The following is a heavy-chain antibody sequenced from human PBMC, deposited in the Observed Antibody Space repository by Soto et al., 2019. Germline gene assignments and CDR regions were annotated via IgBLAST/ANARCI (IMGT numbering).Heavy chain of an antibody. D-gene: IGHD2-15*01. J-gene: IGHJ4*02. CDR2: IRNKTYGRTT. CDR1: VFVLDNCS. V-gene: IGHV3-49*04. CDR3: ARAESPAVAYFFDN. Sequence: CLRLSCTGSVFVLDNCSMDWVLXAPXKGLEWVGLIRNKTYGRTTEYAASVKGRFTISRDDSNRIAYLQMNSLKTEDSAVYYCARAESPAVAYFFDNWGKGTLVTVSS.